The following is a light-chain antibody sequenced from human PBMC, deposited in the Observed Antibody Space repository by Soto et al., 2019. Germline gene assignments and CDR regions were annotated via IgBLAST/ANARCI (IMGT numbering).Light chain of an antibody. CDR3: QQYDSLPFT. CDR2: AAS. J-gene: IGKJ3*01. Sequence: DIQLTQSPSSLSASVGDRVTISCQASQDITNSLNWYQQKPGKAPKLLIYAASNLEAGVPSRFSGSDSGTDFTFTITSLQPEDVATYYCQQYDSLPFTFGPGTKVDMK. V-gene: IGKV1-33*01. CDR1: QDITNS.